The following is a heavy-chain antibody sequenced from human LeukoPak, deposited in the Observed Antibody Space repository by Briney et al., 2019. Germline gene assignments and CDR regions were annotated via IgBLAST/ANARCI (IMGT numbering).Heavy chain of an antibody. CDR2: IRYDGSNK. J-gene: IGHJ6*03. V-gene: IGHV3-30*02. D-gene: IGHD5-18*01. CDR3: AKESGYSYGYPSEVYYYYYMDV. Sequence: GGSLRLSCVSSDFTFSDHWMIWVRQAPGKGLEWVAFIRYDGSNKYYADSVKGRFTISRDNSKNTLYLQMNSLRAEDTAVYYCAKESGYSYGYPSEVYYYYYMDVWGKGTTVTISS. CDR1: DFTFSDHW.